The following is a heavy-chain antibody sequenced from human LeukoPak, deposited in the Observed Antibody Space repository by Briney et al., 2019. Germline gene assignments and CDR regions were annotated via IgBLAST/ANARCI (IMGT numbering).Heavy chain of an antibody. CDR3: ARDRDIAFIDY. D-gene: IGHD5-12*01. Sequence: ASVKVSCKASGYTFTGYYMHWVRQAPWPGREWMGRINPNSGGTNYAQKFQGGVTMTRDTSISTAYMELSRLRSDDTAVYYCARDRDIAFIDYWGQRALVTVSS. V-gene: IGHV1-2*06. CDR2: INPNSGGT. J-gene: IGHJ4*02. CDR1: GYTFTGYY.